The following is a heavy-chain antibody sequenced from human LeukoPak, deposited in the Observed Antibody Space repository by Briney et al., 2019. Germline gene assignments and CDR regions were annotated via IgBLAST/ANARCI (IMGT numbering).Heavy chain of an antibody. CDR2: ISYIGST. J-gene: IGHJ3*02. Sequence: SETLSLTCTVSGGSISSYYWSWIRQPPGKGLEWIGYISYIGSTNYNPSLKSRVTISIDTSRNQFSLKLRSVTAADTAVYYCARDLVTVTKGFDIWGQGTMVSVSS. CDR3: ARDLVTVTKGFDI. V-gene: IGHV4-59*01. D-gene: IGHD4-17*01. CDR1: GGSISSYY.